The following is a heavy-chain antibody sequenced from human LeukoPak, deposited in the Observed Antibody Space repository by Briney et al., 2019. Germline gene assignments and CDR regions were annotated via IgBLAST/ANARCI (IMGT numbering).Heavy chain of an antibody. CDR1: GYTFNTYV. J-gene: IGHJ5*02. CDR2: ISGYNGKT. CDR3: PRAGAVVDNWFDP. D-gene: IGHD2-15*01. V-gene: IGHV1-18*01. Sequence: ASVKVSCKASGYTFNTYVITWVRQAPGQRREWMGGISGYNGKTKYAQKLQDRVTMTTDTPTTTAYMERRSLTADETACYNSPRAGAVVDNWFDPWGQGTLVTVSS.